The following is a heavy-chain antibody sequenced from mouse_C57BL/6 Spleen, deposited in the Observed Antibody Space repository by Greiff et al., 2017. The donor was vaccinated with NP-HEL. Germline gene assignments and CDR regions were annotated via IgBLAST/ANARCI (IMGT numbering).Heavy chain of an antibody. CDR1: GYAFSSYW. V-gene: IGHV1-80*01. CDR3: ATPMVTGGMDY. CDR2: IYPGDGDT. J-gene: IGHJ4*01. D-gene: IGHD2-2*01. Sequence: QVQLQQSGAELVKPGASVKISCKASGYAFSSYWMNWVKQRPGKGLEWIGQIYPGDGDTNYNGKFKGKATLTADKSSSTAYMQLSSLTSEDSAVYFCATPMVTGGMDYWGQGTSVTVSS.